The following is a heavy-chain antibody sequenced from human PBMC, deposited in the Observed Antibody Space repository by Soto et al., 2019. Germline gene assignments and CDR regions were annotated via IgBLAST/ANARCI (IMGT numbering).Heavy chain of an antibody. CDR1: GFTFSSYS. Sequence: GGSLRLSCAASGFTFSSYSMNWVRQAPGKGLEWVSSISSSGGSTYYADSVKGRFTISRDNSKNTLYLQMNSLRAEDTAVYYCAKLHMTTVPYFDYWGQGTLVTVSS. CDR3: AKLHMTTVPYFDY. CDR2: ISSSGGST. J-gene: IGHJ4*02. V-gene: IGHV3-23*01. D-gene: IGHD4-17*01.